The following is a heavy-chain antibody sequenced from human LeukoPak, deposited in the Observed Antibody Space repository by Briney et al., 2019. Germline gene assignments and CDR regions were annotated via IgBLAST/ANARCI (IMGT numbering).Heavy chain of an antibody. V-gene: IGHV3-33*01. Sequence: GGSLRLSCAASGFTFSSYGMHWVRQAPGKGLEWVAVIWYDGSNKYYADSVKGRFTISRDNSKNTLYLQMNSLRAEDTAVYYCAGVLGSRTSFYYYYGMDVWGQGTTVTVSS. CDR1: GFTFSSYG. CDR3: AGVLGSRTSFYYYYGMDV. CDR2: IWYDGSNK. J-gene: IGHJ6*02. D-gene: IGHD6-13*01.